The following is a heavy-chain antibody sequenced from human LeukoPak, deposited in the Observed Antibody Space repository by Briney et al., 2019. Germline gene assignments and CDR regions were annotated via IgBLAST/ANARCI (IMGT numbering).Heavy chain of an antibody. CDR3: ARVDYDFWSGYSRFDY. D-gene: IGHD3-3*01. J-gene: IGHJ4*02. V-gene: IGHV4-59*01. Sequence: SETLSLTCTVSGGSISSYYWSWIRQPPGKGLEWIGYIYYSGSTNYNPSLKSRVTISVATSKNQFSLKLSSVTAADTAVYYCARVDYDFWSGYSRFDYWGQGTLVTVSS. CDR2: IYYSGST. CDR1: GGSISSYY.